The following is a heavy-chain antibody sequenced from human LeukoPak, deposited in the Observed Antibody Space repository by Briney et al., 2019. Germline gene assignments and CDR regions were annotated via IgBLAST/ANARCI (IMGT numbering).Heavy chain of an antibody. V-gene: IGHV3-53*01. D-gene: IGHD5-24*01. J-gene: IGHJ1*01. CDR2: IYIGGNT. CDR3: ARGDGCNYWDW. CDR1: GFTVSRNY. Sequence: GGSLRLSCAASGFTVSRNYMSWVRQPPGKGLEWVSVIYIGGNTYYPDSVKGRFTISRDNSKNSLYLQMNSLTAEDTAVYYCARGDGCNYWDWWGEGTLVTVSS.